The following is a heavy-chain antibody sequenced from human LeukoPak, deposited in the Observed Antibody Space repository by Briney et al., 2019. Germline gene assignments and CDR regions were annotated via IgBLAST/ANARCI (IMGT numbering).Heavy chain of an antibody. CDR1: GYTFTSYG. CDR3: ARDGGILWFGEPRTWFDP. D-gene: IGHD3-10*01. CDR2: ISAYNGNT. V-gene: IGHV1-18*01. J-gene: IGHJ5*02. Sequence: ASVKVSCKASGYTFTSYGISWVRQAPGQGLEWMGWISAYNGNTNYAQKLQGRVTMTTDTSTSTAYMELRSLRSDDTAVYYCARDGGILWFGEPRTWFDPWGQGTLVTVSS.